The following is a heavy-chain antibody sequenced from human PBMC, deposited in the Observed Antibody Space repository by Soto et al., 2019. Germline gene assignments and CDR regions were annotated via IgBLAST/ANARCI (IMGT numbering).Heavy chain of an antibody. V-gene: IGHV1-18*01. J-gene: IGHJ4*02. Sequence: QVQLVQSGPEVKKPGASVKVSCKGSGYSFSTYNISWVRQAPGQGLEWMGRISNYNGNTDYAQKFEGRLVMTTETSTNTAYMELTSLTSDDAAVYYCARTSVVNSLDYWGQGTLVSVSS. CDR1: GYSFSTYN. CDR2: ISNYNGNT. CDR3: ARTSVVNSLDY. D-gene: IGHD4-17*01.